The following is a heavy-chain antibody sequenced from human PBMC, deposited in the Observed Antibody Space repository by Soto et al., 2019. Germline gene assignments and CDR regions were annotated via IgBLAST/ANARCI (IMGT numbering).Heavy chain of an antibody. CDR1: GLIVGASH. Sequence: EVQLVETGGGLIQPGGSLRLSCAASGLIVGASHLSWARLAPGKGLEWVSIIYPDGNTFYADSVRGRFTISRDSSKNTVYLQMDTLRAEDTAVYYCARARDSTTGTRVNTMDVWGQGTTVTVSS. J-gene: IGHJ6*02. V-gene: IGHV3-53*02. D-gene: IGHD4-4*01. CDR2: IYPDGNT. CDR3: ARARDSTTGTRVNTMDV.